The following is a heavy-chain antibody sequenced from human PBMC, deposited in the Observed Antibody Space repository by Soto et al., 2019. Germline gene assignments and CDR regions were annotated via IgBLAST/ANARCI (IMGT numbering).Heavy chain of an antibody. J-gene: IGHJ4*02. CDR2: SSATGAGT. D-gene: IGHD1-7*01. Sequence: EVQLLESGGGLVQPGGSLRLSCAASGFTFSSYGMTWVRQAPGKGLEWVSFSSATGAGTYYADSVKGRFTISRDNSKNTLYLQMTSPRADDTAVYYCAKDRRAGGNYGLYSDFWGQGARVIVSS. CDR1: GFTFSSYG. CDR3: AKDRRAGGNYGLYSDF. V-gene: IGHV3-23*01.